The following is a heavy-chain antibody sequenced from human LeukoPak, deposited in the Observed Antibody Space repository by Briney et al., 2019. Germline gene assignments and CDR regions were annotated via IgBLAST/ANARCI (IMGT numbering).Heavy chain of an antibody. CDR1: GFTFSSNG. J-gene: IGHJ4*02. CDR3: AKAPDYSSGSIDY. CDR2: ISYDGSNK. V-gene: IGHV3-30*18. Sequence: GGSLRLSCAASGFTFSSNGMHWVRQAPGKGLEWVAVISYDGSNKYYADSVKGRFTISRDNSKNTLYLQMNSLRAEDTAVYYCAKAPDYSSGSIDYWGQGTLVTVSS. D-gene: IGHD6-19*01.